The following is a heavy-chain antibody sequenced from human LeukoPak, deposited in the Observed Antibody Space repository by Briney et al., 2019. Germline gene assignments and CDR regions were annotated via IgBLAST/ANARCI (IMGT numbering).Heavy chain of an antibody. V-gene: IGHV5-51*01. J-gene: IGHJ3*02. CDR1: GYSFTSYW. CDR2: IYPGDSAT. D-gene: IGHD6-19*01. Sequence: GESLKISCKGSGYSFTSYWIGWVRQMPGKGLEWMGIIYPGDSATRYSPSLQGQVTISADNSISTAYLQWSSLKASDTAMYYCARHIRSGWYGNDAFDIWGQGTMVTVSS. CDR3: ARHIRSGWYGNDAFDI.